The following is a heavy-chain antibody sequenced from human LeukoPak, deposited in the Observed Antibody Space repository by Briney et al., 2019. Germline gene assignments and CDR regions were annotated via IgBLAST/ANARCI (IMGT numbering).Heavy chain of an antibody. CDR1: GGSISSSSYY. V-gene: IGHV4-39*07. J-gene: IGHJ4*02. CDR2: IYYSGST. D-gene: IGHD2-2*01. CDR3: ALSDPGVVVVPAAIGY. Sequence: PSETLSLTCTVSGGSISSSSYYWGWIRQPPGKGLGWIGSIYYSGSTYYNPSLKSRVTISVDTSKNQFSLKLSSVTAADTAVYYCALSDPGVVVVPAAIGYWGQGTLVTVSS.